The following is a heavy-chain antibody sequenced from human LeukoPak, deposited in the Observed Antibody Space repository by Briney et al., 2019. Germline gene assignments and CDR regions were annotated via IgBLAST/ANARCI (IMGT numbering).Heavy chain of an antibody. CDR3: ARARYCSSSSCYIDY. V-gene: IGHV3-23*01. D-gene: IGHD2-2*02. CDR1: GFTFSSYL. J-gene: IGHJ4*02. Sequence: PGGSLRLSCAASGFTFSSYLMSWVRQAPGKGLEWVSGISGSGDNTYYADSVKGRFTISRDNAKNTLYLQMNSLRAEDTALYYCARARYCSSSSCYIDYWGQGTLVTVSS. CDR2: ISGSGDNT.